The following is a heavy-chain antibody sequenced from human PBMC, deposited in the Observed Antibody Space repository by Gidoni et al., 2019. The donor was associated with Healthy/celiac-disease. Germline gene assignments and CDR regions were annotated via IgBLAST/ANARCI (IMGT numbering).Heavy chain of an antibody. V-gene: IGHV3-23*01. D-gene: IGHD2-15*01. CDR1: GFTFSTYA. CDR2: ISGSGGST. J-gene: IGHJ1*01. Sequence: EVQLLESGGGLVRPGGSLSLSCAASGFTFSTYAMSWVRQAPGKGLGGVSAISGSGGSTYYADSVKGRFTISRDNSKNTLYLQMNSLRAEDTAVYYCAKGPSIVVVVDATLTNFQHWGQGTLVTVSS. CDR3: AKGPSIVVVVDATLTNFQH.